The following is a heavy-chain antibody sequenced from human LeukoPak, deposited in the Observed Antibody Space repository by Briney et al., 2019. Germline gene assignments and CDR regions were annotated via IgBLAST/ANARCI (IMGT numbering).Heavy chain of an antibody. Sequence: PGRSLRLSCAASGFTFSSYGMHWVRQAPGKGREWVSVIWYDGSNKYYSDAVKGRFTISRHNSRNTLYLQMNSLRPEDTAVYYCASAQSGGSHYVDHSDYWGQGTLVTVSS. CDR2: IWYDGSNK. D-gene: IGHD1-26*01. V-gene: IGHV3-33*01. J-gene: IGHJ4*02. CDR1: GFTFSSYG. CDR3: ASAQSGGSHYVDHSDY.